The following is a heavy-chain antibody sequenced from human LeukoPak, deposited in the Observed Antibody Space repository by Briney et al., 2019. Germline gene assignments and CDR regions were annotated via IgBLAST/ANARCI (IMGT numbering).Heavy chain of an antibody. V-gene: IGHV4-34*01. J-gene: IGHJ6*04. Sequence: SETLSLTCAVSGGSFSGYYWSWIRQPPGKGLEWVGEINHSGSTNDNPSLMSRVTISVDTSKNQFYLKLSSVNAADTAVYYCARGKLLWFGELLRYYYGMDVWGKGTTVTVSS. CDR1: GGSFSGYY. D-gene: IGHD3-10*01. CDR2: INHSGST. CDR3: ARGKLLWFGELLRYYYGMDV.